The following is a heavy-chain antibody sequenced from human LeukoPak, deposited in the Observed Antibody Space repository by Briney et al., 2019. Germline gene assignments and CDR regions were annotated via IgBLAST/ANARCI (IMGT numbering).Heavy chain of an antibody. D-gene: IGHD2-8*02. Sequence: SETLSLTCAVYGGSFSGYSWNWIRQSPGKGLEWIGEVNRGGFTNYNPSLKSRVSISGDTSKQQFSLKPTSVTAADTAVYYCARGVVFRQSSPYFDHWGQGTLVTVSS. CDR1: GGSFSGYS. CDR3: ARGVVFRQSSPYFDH. CDR2: VNRGGFT. J-gene: IGHJ4*02. V-gene: IGHV4-34*01.